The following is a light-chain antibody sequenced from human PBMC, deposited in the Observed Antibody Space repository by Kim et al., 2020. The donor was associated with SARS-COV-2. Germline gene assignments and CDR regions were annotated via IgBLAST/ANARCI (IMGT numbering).Light chain of an antibody. CDR3: QYYKSAPLT. CDR2: AAS. Sequence: ASVGDRVTITCRASQGISNYLDWYQQKLGKVPKLLSYAASTLESGVPSRFSGSTSGTDFTLTISSLQPEDVATYYCQYYKSAPLTFGPGTKVDIK. V-gene: IGKV1-27*01. CDR1: QGISNY. J-gene: IGKJ3*01.